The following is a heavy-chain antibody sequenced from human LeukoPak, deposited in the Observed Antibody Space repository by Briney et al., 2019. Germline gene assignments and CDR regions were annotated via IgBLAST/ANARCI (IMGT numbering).Heavy chain of an antibody. CDR3: ARESYYGSGRSRHPSPV. CDR2: ISKDGFNQ. D-gene: IGHD3-10*01. J-gene: IGHJ4*02. Sequence: PGTSLRLSCAASGFTFSSYAMYWVRQAPGRGLEWVSLISKDGFNQDHADSVKGRFTISGDNSRDTLYLQMSSLRPEDTAVYYCARESYYGSGRSRHPSPVWGQGTLVIVSS. V-gene: IGHV3-30*15. CDR1: GFTFSSYA.